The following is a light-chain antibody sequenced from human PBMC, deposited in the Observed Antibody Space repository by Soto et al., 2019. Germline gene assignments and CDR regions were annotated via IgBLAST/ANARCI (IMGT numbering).Light chain of an antibody. V-gene: IGKV1-39*01. CDR3: QQTYSTPQT. Sequence: DIQMTKSPSSLSASVGDRVTITCRASQSISSYLNWYHQKPGKAPKLLIFAASSLQSGVPSRFSGSGSGTDFTLTISSLQPEDFATYYCQQTYSTPQTFGQGIKLEIK. CDR1: QSISSY. J-gene: IGKJ2*01. CDR2: AAS.